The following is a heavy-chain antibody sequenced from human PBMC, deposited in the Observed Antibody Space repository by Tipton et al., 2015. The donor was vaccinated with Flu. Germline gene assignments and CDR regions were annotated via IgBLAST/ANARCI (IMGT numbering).Heavy chain of an antibody. CDR2: MYYSGST. CDR1: GGSISSSSFY. V-gene: IGHV4-39*06. CDR3: ARVETVQLYCFDY. J-gene: IGHJ4*02. D-gene: IGHD5-18*01. Sequence: LRLSCIISGGSISSSSFYWGWIRQSPGKGLEWIGSMYYSGSTYYNPSLKSRVTISVDTSKNQFPLKLHSVTAADTAVYYWARVETVQLYCFDYWGQGTVATVAS.